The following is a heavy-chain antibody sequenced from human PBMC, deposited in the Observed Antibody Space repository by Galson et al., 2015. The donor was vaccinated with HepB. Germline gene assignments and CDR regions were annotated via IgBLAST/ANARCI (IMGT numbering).Heavy chain of an antibody. CDR2: IIPIFGTA. CDR1: GGTFSSYA. Sequence: CKASGGTFSSYAISWVRQAPGQGLEWMGGIIPIFGTANYAQKFQGRVTITADKSTSTAYMELSSLRSEDTAVYYCARETRIAAAGTGPFNYYYYGMDVWGQGTTVTVSS. J-gene: IGHJ6*02. D-gene: IGHD6-13*01. V-gene: IGHV1-69*06. CDR3: ARETRIAAAGTGPFNYYYYGMDV.